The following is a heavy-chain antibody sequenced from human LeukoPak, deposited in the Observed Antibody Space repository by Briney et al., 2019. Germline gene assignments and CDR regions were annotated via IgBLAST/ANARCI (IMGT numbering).Heavy chain of an antibody. V-gene: IGHV3-9*01. Sequence: GRSLRLSCAASGFTLEDYAMYWVRQAPGKGLEWVSSISWNSDRIDYADSVKGRFTISRDNAKNSLYLQMDSLRAEDTAFYYCAKDCSIMAAGGKWHLFGPWGQGTLVTVSS. CDR2: ISWNSDRI. CDR3: AKDCSIMAAGGKWHLFGP. D-gene: IGHD6-13*01. J-gene: IGHJ5*02. CDR1: GFTLEDYA.